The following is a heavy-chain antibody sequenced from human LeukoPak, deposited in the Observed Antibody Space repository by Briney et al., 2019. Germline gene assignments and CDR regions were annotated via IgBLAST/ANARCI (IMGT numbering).Heavy chain of an antibody. CDR3: ARGSSGGESIDY. CDR1: GDTFSSYT. D-gene: IGHD2-21*01. V-gene: IGHV1-69*02. J-gene: IGHJ4*02. CDR2: IFPILGIA. Sequence: SVKVSCKASGDTFSSYTISWVCPAPGQGLEWMGRIFPILGIANYAQKFQGRVTITADKSTSTAYMELSSLRSEDTAVYYCARGSSGGESIDYWGQGTLVTVSS.